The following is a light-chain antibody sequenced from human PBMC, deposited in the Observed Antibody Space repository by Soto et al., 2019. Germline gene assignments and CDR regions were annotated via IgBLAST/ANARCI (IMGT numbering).Light chain of an antibody. CDR1: SSDVGGYNY. CDR2: AVT. CDR3: SSYTSSSTL. V-gene: IGLV2-14*01. J-gene: IGLJ1*01. Sequence: QSALTQPASVSGSPGQSITISCTGTSSDVGGYNYVSWYQQHPGKAPKLMIYAVTDRPSGVSSRFSGSKSGNTASLTISGLQAEVEADYYCSSYTSSSTLFGTGTKVTVL.